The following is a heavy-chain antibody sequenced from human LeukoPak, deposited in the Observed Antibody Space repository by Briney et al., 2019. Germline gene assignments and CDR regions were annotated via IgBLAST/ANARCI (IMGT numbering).Heavy chain of an antibody. V-gene: IGHV3-23*01. CDR1: GFTFSSYA. J-gene: IGHJ4*02. CDR2: ISGSGGST. CDR3: ATQVGATPYFDY. D-gene: IGHD1-26*01. Sequence: GGSLRLSCAASGFTFSSYAMSWVRQAPGKGLEWVSAISGSGGSTYYADSVKGRFTISRDNSKNTLYLQMNSLRAEDTAVYYCATQVGATPYFDYWGQGALVTVSS.